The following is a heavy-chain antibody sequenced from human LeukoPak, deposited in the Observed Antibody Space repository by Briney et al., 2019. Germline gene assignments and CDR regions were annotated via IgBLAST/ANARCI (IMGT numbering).Heavy chain of an antibody. CDR3: AGSSPLRYYYYYGMDV. V-gene: IGHV4-34*01. J-gene: IGHJ6*04. D-gene: IGHD6-13*01. CDR1: VRSFRDAS. CDR2: INHSGST. Sequence: LLLTSFVDVRSFRDASWSGISYRLGPALEWSGEINHSGSTNYNPSLKSRVTISVDTSKNQFSLKLSSVTAADTAVYYCAGSSPLRYYYYYGMDVWGKGTTVTVSS.